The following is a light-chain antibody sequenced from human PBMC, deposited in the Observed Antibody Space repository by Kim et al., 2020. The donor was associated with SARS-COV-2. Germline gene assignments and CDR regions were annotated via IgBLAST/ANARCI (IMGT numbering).Light chain of an antibody. CDR3: QVWDSSSDHVV. Sequence: APGKTARITCGGNNIGSKSVLWYQQKPGQAPVLVIYDDSDRPSGIPERFSGSNSGNTATLTISRVEAGDEADYYCQVWDSSSDHVVFGGGTQLTVL. J-gene: IGLJ2*01. CDR1: NIGSKS. CDR2: DDS. V-gene: IGLV3-21*03.